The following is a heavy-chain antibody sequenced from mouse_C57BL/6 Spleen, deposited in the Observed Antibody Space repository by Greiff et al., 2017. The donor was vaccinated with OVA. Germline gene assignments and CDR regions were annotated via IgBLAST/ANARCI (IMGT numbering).Heavy chain of an antibody. J-gene: IGHJ2*01. CDR1: GFNIKDDY. V-gene: IGHV14-4*01. CDR2: IDPENGDT. CDR3: TTRGGDY. Sequence: VQLQQSGAELVRPGASVKLSCTASGFNIKDDYMHWVKQRPEQGLEWIGWIDPENGDTEYASKFQGKATITADTSSNTAYLQLSSLPSEDTAVYYCTTRGGDYWGQGTTLTVSS.